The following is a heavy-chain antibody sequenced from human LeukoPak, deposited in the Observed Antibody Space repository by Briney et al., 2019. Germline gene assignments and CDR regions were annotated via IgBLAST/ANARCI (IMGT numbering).Heavy chain of an antibody. CDR1: GFTFSTSA. V-gene: IGHV3-23*01. CDR2: IGGSGDTT. Sequence: GGSLRLSCAASGFTFSTSAMNWVRQAPGRGLEWVSVIGGSGDTTYYADSVRGRFTISRDNFKNTLYLQMNSLTAEDTAIYYCAKGKSLPHYYYYGMDVWGQGTTVTASS. J-gene: IGHJ6*02. CDR3: AKGKSLPHYYYYGMDV.